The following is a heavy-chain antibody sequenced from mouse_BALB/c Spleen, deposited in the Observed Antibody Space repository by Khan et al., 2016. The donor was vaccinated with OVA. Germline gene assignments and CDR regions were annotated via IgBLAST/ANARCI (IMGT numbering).Heavy chain of an antibody. J-gene: IGHJ4*01. CDR3: ARPPYFSYVMDN. V-gene: IGHV9-3-1*01. CDR1: GHTFTKYG. CDR2: INTYTGEP. D-gene: IGHD2-10*01. Sequence: QIQLVQSGPELKKPGETVKISCKASGHTFTKYGMNWVKQAPGKGLKWMGWINTYTGEPTYADDFNGRFAFSLETSASTAYLQINNLKNEDTATYFWARPPYFSYVMDNRGQGTSVTVSS.